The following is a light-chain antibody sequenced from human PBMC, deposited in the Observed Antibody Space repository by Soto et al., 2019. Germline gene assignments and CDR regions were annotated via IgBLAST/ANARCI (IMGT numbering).Light chain of an antibody. J-gene: IGLJ3*02. Sequence: QSVLTQPPSASGTPGQRVTISCSGSSSNIGSNTVNWYQQLPGTAPKLLIYSNNQRPSGVPDRFSGSKAGTSASPAISGLQAEDEADYYCAAWDASLTGWVFGGGTKLTVL. CDR1: SSNIGSNT. V-gene: IGLV1-44*01. CDR3: AAWDASLTGWV. CDR2: SNN.